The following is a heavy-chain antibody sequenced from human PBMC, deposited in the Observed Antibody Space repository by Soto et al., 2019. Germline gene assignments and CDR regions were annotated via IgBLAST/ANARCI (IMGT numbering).Heavy chain of an antibody. CDR3: ARRYSGSDFDY. D-gene: IGHD5-12*01. CDR2: INHSGSI. Sequence: PSETLSLTCAVSGDTLSTGGYYWSWIRQPPGKGLEWIGEINHSGSINYNPSLKSRVTTSVDTSKNQFSLKLSSVTAADTAVYYCARRYSGSDFDYWGQGTLVTVSS. V-gene: IGHV4-34*01. CDR1: GDTLSTGGYY. J-gene: IGHJ4*02.